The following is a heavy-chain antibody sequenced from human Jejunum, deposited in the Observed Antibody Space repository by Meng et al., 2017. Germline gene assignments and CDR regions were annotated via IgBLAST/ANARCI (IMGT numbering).Heavy chain of an antibody. D-gene: IGHD7-27*01. V-gene: IGHV6-1*01. CDR2: TYYTSTWNY. CDR1: GDSVYRIVG. CDR3: GRGWSWGRGWYFDL. Sequence: VNLQPSGPGLVKPSTTLSLPFAIYGDSVYRIVGWKWIRQSPARGIELLGRTYYTSTWNYQYALSVRSRITINPETSKNQFSLQLNYVTPEDTGGDYCGRGWSWGRGWYFDLWGRGTLVTVSS. J-gene: IGHJ2*01.